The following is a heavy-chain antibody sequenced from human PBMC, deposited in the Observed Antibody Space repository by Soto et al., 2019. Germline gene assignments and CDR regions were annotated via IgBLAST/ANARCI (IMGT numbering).Heavy chain of an antibody. Sequence: KPSETLSLTCIVSGGSISSSSFYWGWIRQPPGKGLEWIGSIYYSGSSYYDPSLKSRVTISVDTSKNQFSLKLSSVTAADTAVYYCARLITGAIWGFDYWGQGALVTVSS. J-gene: IGHJ4*02. V-gene: IGHV4-39*01. CDR2: IYYSGSS. CDR3: ARLITGAIWGFDY. D-gene: IGHD1-1*01. CDR1: GGSISSSSFY.